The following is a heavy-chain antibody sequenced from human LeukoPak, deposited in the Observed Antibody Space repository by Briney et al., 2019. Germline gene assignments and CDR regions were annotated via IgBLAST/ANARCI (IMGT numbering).Heavy chain of an antibody. D-gene: IGHD6-19*01. Sequence: GGSLRLSCAASGFTFSSYSMNWVRQAPGKGLEWVSSISSSSSSYIYYADSVKGRFTISRDNAKNSLYLQMNSLRAEDTAVYYCARLKAGYSSGWYDRPSTWGQGTMVTVSS. V-gene: IGHV3-21*01. CDR1: GFTFSSYS. J-gene: IGHJ3*01. CDR2: ISSSSSSYI. CDR3: ARLKAGYSSGWYDRPST.